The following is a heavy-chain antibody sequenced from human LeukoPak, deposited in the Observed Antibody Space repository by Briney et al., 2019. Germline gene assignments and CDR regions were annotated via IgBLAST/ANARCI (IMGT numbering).Heavy chain of an antibody. V-gene: IGHV4-61*02. CDR1: GGSISSGSYY. CDR3: ARGVTGYYYGMDV. Sequence: SQTLSLTCTVSGGSISSGSYYWSWIRQPAGKGLEWIGRIYTSGSTNYNPSLKSRVTISVDTSKNQFSLKLSSVTAADTAVYYCARGVTGYYYGMDVWGQGTTVTVSS. CDR2: IYTSGST. D-gene: IGHD3-16*01. J-gene: IGHJ6*02.